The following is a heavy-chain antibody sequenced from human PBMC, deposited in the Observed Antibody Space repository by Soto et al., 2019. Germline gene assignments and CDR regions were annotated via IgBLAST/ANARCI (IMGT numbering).Heavy chain of an antibody. V-gene: IGHV1-46*01. CDR1: GYTFTSYY. CDR2: INPSAGST. J-gene: IGHJ4*02. CDR3: ARARTGDFDY. Sequence: QVQLVQSGAEVKKPGASVKVSCKASGYTFTSYYMHWVRQAPGQGLERMGIINPSAGSTNYAQKFQGRVTMTRDTSTSTVYMELSSLRSEDTALYYCARARTGDFDYWGQGTLVTVSS. D-gene: IGHD7-27*01.